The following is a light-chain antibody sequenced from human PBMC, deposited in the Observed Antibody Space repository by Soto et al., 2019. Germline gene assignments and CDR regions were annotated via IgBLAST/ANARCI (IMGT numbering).Light chain of an antibody. J-gene: IGKJ3*01. CDR2: SAS. CDR1: RDINKW. V-gene: IGKV1-12*01. CDR3: QQAHRFPLT. Sequence: DIQMTQSPSSVSASVGDRVTITCRASRDINKWLAWHQQKPGKAPNLLIFSASSLQSGVPSRFSGSGSGTDFTLPITNLQPEDVALYYCQQAHRFPLTFGPGTKVDLK.